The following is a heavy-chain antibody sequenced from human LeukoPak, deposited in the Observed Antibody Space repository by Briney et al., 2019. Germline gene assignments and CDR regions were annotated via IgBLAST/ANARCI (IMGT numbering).Heavy chain of an antibody. Sequence: GGSLRLSCTTSGFTFSDFPIHWIRQAPGKGLEWVAVIGPDGNNKYYAEFVKGRFTISRDNSKKTLNLQMISLRPEDTAVYYCARGFEKIPGYYYYLDVWGTGTTVTVSS. D-gene: IGHD2-21*01. CDR3: ARGFEKIPGYYYYLDV. J-gene: IGHJ6*03. V-gene: IGHV3-30*04. CDR2: IGPDGNNK. CDR1: GFTFSDFP.